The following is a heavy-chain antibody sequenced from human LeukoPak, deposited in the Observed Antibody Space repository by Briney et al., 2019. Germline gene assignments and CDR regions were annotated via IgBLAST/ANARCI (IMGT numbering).Heavy chain of an antibody. V-gene: IGHV1-18*01. D-gene: IGHD6-13*01. CDR1: GYTFTSYG. J-gene: IGHJ5*02. CDR3: ARVHTAAGFDP. CDR2: ISAYSGNT. Sequence: ASVKVSCKASGYTFTSYGISWVRQAPGEGLEWMGWISAYSGNTNYAQKLQGRVTMTTDTSTSTAYMELRSLRSDDTAVYYCARVHTAAGFDPWGQGTLVTVSS.